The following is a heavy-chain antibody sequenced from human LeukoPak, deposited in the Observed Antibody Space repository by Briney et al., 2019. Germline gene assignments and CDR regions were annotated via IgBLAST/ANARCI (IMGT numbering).Heavy chain of an antibody. CDR3: ARETSVGATA. CDR1: GFTDSSNY. CDR2: IYSGGNT. Sequence: GGSLRLSCAASGFTDSSNYMSWVRQAPGKGLEWVSVIYSGGNTYYADSVKGRFTISRDNSKNTVYLQMNSLRAEDTAVYYCARETSVGATAWGQGTLVTVSS. D-gene: IGHD1-26*01. V-gene: IGHV3-53*01. J-gene: IGHJ5*02.